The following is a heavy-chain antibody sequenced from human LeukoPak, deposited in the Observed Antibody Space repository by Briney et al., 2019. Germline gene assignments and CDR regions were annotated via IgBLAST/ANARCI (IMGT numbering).Heavy chain of an antibody. CDR3: ARERSGVVVPAAIFDY. V-gene: IGHV4-31*03. Sequence: PSQTLSLTCTVSGGSFSSGGYYWSWIRQHPGKGLEWIGYIYYSGSTYYNPSLKSRVTISVDTSKNQFSLKLSSVTAADTAVYYCARERSGVVVPAAIFDYWGQGTLVTVSS. CDR1: GGSFSSGGYY. J-gene: IGHJ4*02. CDR2: IYYSGST. D-gene: IGHD2-2*01.